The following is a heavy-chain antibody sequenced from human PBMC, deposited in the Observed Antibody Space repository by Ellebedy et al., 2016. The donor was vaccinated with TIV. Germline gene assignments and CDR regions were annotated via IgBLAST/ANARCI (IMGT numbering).Heavy chain of an antibody. J-gene: IGHJ4*02. CDR3: ARELSGSDHFDY. V-gene: IGHV4-59*01. CDR1: GGSISGNN. D-gene: IGHD6-19*01. Sequence: MPGGSLRLSCTVSGGSISGNNWSWIRQTPGSGLEWIGPIFYSGSTKYNPSLKSRVTISVDRSKNQFSLKLNSVTAADTAMYYCARELSGSDHFDYWGQGTLVTVSS. CDR2: IFYSGST.